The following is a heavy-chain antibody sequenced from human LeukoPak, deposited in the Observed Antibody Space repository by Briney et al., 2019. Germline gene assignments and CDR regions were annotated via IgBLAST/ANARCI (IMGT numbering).Heavy chain of an antibody. CDR3: ARTQWLVMTFYY. CDR1: GFTFSSYA. V-gene: IGHV3-30*04. D-gene: IGHD3-22*01. CDR2: ISYDGSNK. J-gene: IGHJ4*02. Sequence: GGSLRLSCAASGFTFSSYAMHWVRQAPGEGLEWVAVISYDGSNKYYADSVKGRFTISRDNSKNTLYRQMNSLRAEDTAVYYWARTQWLVMTFYYWGQGTLVTVSS.